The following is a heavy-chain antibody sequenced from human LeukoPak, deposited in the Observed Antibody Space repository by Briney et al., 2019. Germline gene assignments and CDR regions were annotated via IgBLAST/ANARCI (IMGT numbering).Heavy chain of an antibody. CDR2: ISYSGST. D-gene: IGHD3-10*01. J-gene: IGHJ4*02. CDR3: ARDQYYYDSGSYYRGFDY. Sequence: SETLSLTCTVSGASISNYYWSWVRQPPGKGLEWIGYISYSGSTNYNPSLKSRVTISVGTSKNQFSLKLSSVTAADTAVYYCARDQYYYDSGSYYRGFDYWGQGTLVTVSS. CDR1: GASISNYY. V-gene: IGHV4-59*01.